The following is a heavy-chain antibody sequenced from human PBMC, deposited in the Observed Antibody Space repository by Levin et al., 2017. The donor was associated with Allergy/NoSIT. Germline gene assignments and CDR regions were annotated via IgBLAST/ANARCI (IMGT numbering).Heavy chain of an antibody. J-gene: IGHJ4*02. CDR2: ISYDGSNK. Sequence: GESLKISCAASGFTFSSYGMHWVRQAPGKGLEWVAVISYDGSNKYYADSVKGRFTISRDNSKNTLYLQMNSLRAEDTAVYYCAKDPPDYWGQGTLVTVS. CDR1: GFTFSSYG. CDR3: AKDPPDY. V-gene: IGHV3-30*18.